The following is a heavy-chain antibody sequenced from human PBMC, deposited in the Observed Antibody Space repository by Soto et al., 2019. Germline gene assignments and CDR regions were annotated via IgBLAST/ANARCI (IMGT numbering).Heavy chain of an antibody. CDR2: INHSGST. CDR1: GGSFSGYY. J-gene: IGHJ6*02. Sequence: SETLSLTCAVYGGSFSGYYWSWIRQPPGKGLEWIGEINHSGSTNYNPSLKSRVTISVDTSKNQFSLKLSSVTAADTAVYYCARLGNTVVPAARTYGMDVWGQGTTVTVSS. CDR3: ARLGNTVVPAARTYGMDV. D-gene: IGHD2-2*01. V-gene: IGHV4-34*01.